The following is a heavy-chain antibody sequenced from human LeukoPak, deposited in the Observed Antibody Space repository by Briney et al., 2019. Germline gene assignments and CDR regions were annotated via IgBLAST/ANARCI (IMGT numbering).Heavy chain of an antibody. CDR3: TTDYDSSGYLDAFDI. V-gene: IGHV3-15*07. D-gene: IGHD3-22*01. CDR2: IKSKTDGGTT. Sequence: PGGSLRLSRAASGFTFSNAWMNWVRQAPGKGLEWVGRIKSKTDGGTTDYAAPVKGRFTISRDDSKNTLYLQMNSLKTEDTAVYYCTTDYDSSGYLDAFDIWGQGTMVTVSS. CDR1: GFTFSNAW. J-gene: IGHJ3*02.